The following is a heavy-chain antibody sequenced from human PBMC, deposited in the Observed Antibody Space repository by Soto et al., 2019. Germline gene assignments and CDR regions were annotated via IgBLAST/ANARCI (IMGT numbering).Heavy chain of an antibody. Sequence: PSETLSLTCAVYGGSFSGYYWTWIRQPPGTGLEWIGEINHSGSTNYNPSLKSRVTISVDTSKNQFSLKLTPVTAADTAVYYCARDKITGLFDYWGQGTLXTVSS. J-gene: IGHJ4*02. CDR3: ARDKITGLFDY. CDR1: GGSFSGYY. V-gene: IGHV4-34*01. CDR2: INHSGST. D-gene: IGHD2-8*02.